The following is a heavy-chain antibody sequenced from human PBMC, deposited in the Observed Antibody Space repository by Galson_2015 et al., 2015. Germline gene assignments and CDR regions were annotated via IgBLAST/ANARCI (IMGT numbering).Heavy chain of an antibody. J-gene: IGHJ2*01. Sequence: SLRLSCAASGFNFSNFPMTWVRQAAGKGLEWVSEISGSGGSTYYADSVKGRFTISRDNSKNTVYLQVDSLRAEDTAVYYCAKTAIRERICSGGYLDLWGRGTLITVSS. D-gene: IGHD6-19*01. CDR1: GFNFSNFP. CDR2: ISGSGGST. CDR3: AKTAIRERICSGGYLDL. V-gene: IGHV3-23*01.